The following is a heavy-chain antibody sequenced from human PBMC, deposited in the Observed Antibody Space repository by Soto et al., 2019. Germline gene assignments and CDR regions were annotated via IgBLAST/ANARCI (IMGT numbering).Heavy chain of an antibody. Sequence: ASVKVSRKASGYTFISYGISWVRPAPGQGRDWMGWISAYNGNTNYAQKLQGRVTMTTDTSTSTAYMELRSLRSDDTAVYYCARDQVARYYDFWSGYPDYYYYGMDVWGQGTTVTVSS. CDR3: ARDQVARYYDFWSGYPDYYYYGMDV. CDR2: ISAYNGNT. J-gene: IGHJ6*02. V-gene: IGHV1-18*01. CDR1: GYTFISYG. D-gene: IGHD3-3*01.